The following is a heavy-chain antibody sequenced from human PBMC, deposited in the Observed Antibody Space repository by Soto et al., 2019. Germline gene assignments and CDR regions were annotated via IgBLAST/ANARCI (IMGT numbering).Heavy chain of an antibody. CDR3: ARVGSDGSGDFNFDY. D-gene: IGHD6-19*01. J-gene: IGHJ4*02. V-gene: IGHV3-48*03. Sequence: TLSCAASGFTFSSYEMNWVRQAPGKGLEWVSYISSSGSTIYYADSVKGRFTISRDNAKNSLYLQMNSLRAEDTAVYYCARVGSDGSGDFNFDYWGQGTLVTVSS. CDR2: ISSSGSTI. CDR1: GFTFSSYE.